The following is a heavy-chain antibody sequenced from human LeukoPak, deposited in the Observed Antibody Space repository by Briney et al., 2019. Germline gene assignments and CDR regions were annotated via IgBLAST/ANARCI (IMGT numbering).Heavy chain of an antibody. Sequence: GGSLRLSCAVSGFTFSHYAMSWVRQAPGTGLEWVGSLTDSGDATYYADSVRGRFTISRDNSKNTLYLRMNSLRAEDTALYFCARGYSSGWPDFWGQGTLVTVSS. J-gene: IGHJ4*02. CDR3: ARGYSSGWPDF. CDR1: GFTFSHYA. V-gene: IGHV3-23*01. D-gene: IGHD6-25*01. CDR2: LTDSGDAT.